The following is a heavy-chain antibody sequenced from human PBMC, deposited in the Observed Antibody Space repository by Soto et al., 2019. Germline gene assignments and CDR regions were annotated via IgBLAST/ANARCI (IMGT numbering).Heavy chain of an antibody. CDR2: ISSSGSTI. Sequence: GGSLRLSCAASGFTFSSYEMNWVRQAPGKGLEWVSYISSSGSTIYYADSVKGRFTISRDNAKNSLYLQMNSLRAEDTAVYYCARVSGVVGATTSLWHIQNDAFDIWGQGTMVTVSS. J-gene: IGHJ3*02. V-gene: IGHV3-48*03. CDR1: GFTFSSYE. D-gene: IGHD1-26*01. CDR3: ARVSGVVGATTSLWHIQNDAFDI.